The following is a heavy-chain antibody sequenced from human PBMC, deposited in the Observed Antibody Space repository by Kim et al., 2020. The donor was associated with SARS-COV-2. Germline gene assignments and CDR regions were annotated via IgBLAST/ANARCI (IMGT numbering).Heavy chain of an antibody. CDR3: ARSTGYCSGGNCYYFYYGMHV. D-gene: IGHD2-15*01. CDR2: IYDSGST. CDR1: GGSVNSGSYY. Sequence: SETLSLTCTVSGGSVNSGSYYWIWIRQPPGKGLEWIGFIYDSGSTNYNPSVKSRVTISVDKSKNQFSLKLSSVTAADTAVYYCARSTGYCSGGNCYYFYYGMHVWGQGTTVTVSS. V-gene: IGHV4-61*01. J-gene: IGHJ6*02.